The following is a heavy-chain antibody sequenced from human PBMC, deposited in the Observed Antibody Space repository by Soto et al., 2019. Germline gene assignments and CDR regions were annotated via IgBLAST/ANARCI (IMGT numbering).Heavy chain of an antibody. CDR1: GFTFSSYA. CDR3: AKPPYSSSSYYYYGMDV. V-gene: IGHV3-23*01. D-gene: IGHD6-6*01. J-gene: IGHJ6*02. CDR2: ISGSGGTT. Sequence: EVQLLESGGGLVQPGVSLRLSCAASGFTFSSYAMTWVRQAPGKGLEWVSAISGSGGTTYHADSVKGRFTISRDNSKNTLYLQMNSLRAEDAAVYYCAKPPYSSSSYYYYGMDVWGQGTTVTVSS.